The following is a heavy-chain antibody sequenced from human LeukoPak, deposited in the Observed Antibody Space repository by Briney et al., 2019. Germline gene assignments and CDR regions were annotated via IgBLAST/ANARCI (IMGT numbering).Heavy chain of an antibody. CDR3: ARETLGYCSGTSCFGWFDP. CDR2: IWYDGSNK. D-gene: IGHD2-2*01. Sequence: GGSLRLSCAASGFTFSSYGMHWVRQAPGKGLEWVAVIWYDGSNKYYADSVKGRFTISRDNSKNTLYLQMNSLRAEDTAVYYCARETLGYCSGTSCFGWFDPWGQGTLVTVSS. J-gene: IGHJ5*02. CDR1: GFTFSSYG. V-gene: IGHV3-33*01.